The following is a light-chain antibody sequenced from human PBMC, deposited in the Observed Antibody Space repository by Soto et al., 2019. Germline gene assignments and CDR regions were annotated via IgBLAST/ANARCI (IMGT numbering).Light chain of an antibody. V-gene: IGLV2-11*01. CDR3: CSYAGSYTPVV. CDR1: SSDVGGYNY. Sequence: QSALTQPRSVSGSPGQSVTISCTGTSSDVGGYNYVAWYQQHPGKAPKLMIYDVSKRPSGVPDRFSGSKSGNTASLPISGRQAEDEAAYYCCSYAGSYTPVVFGGGTKLTVL. J-gene: IGLJ2*01. CDR2: DVS.